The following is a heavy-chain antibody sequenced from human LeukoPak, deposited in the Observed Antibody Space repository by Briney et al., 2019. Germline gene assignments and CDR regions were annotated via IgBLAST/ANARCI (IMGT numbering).Heavy chain of an antibody. V-gene: IGHV3-23*01. CDR1: GFSFSSFA. D-gene: IGHD3-22*01. Sequence: PGGSLRLSCAAAGFSFSSFAIRWVRQAQGKGLEWVSGISTSGGSTHYADSVKGRFTISRDNSKNTLYVQMSSLRAEDTAEYYCAKSRGAINDVFDIWGQGTMVTVSA. CDR2: ISTSGGST. J-gene: IGHJ3*02. CDR3: AKSRGAINDVFDI.